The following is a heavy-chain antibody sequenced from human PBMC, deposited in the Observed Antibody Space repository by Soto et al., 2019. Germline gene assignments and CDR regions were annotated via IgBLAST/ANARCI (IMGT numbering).Heavy chain of an antibody. CDR1: GFSLSTSGVG. CDR2: IYWDDDK. CDR3: AHSLSPNWGSRGAFDY. D-gene: IGHD7-27*01. Sequence: QITLKESGPTLVKPTQTLTLTCTFSGFSLSTSGVGVGWIRQPPGKALEWLALIYWDDDKRYSPSLKSRLTIIKYTSKNQVVLTMTNMDPVDTATYYCAHSLSPNWGSRGAFDYWGQGTLVTVSS. V-gene: IGHV2-5*02. J-gene: IGHJ4*02.